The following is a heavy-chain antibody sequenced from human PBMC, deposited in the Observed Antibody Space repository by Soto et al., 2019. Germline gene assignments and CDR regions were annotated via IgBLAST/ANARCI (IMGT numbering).Heavy chain of an antibody. Sequence: QVQLQESDPGLVKPSQTLSLTCTVSGGSISSGGYYWSWIRQHPGKGLEWIGYIYYSGSTYYNPSLKSRVTISVDTSKNQFSLKLSSVTAADTAVYYCARGVVVVTAIPRFDPWGQGTLVTVSS. D-gene: IGHD2-21*02. CDR1: GGSISSGGYY. J-gene: IGHJ5*02. V-gene: IGHV4-31*03. CDR3: ARGVVVVTAIPRFDP. CDR2: IYYSGST.